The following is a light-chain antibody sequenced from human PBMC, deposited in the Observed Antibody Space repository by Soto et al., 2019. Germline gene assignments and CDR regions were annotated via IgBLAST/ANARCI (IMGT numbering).Light chain of an antibody. CDR2: EVS. Sequence: QSALAHPASVSGSPGQPITISCTGTSSDVGGYNYVSWYQQHPGKAPKLMIYEVSNRPSGVSDRFSGSKSGNTASLTISGLQAEDEADYYCTSYTSSNAPVFGTGTKVTVL. CDR1: SSDVGGYNY. CDR3: TSYTSSNAPV. V-gene: IGLV2-14*01. J-gene: IGLJ1*01.